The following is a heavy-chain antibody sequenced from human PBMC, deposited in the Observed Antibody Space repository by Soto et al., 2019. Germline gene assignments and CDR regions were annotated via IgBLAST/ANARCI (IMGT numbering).Heavy chain of an antibody. J-gene: IGHJ4*02. CDR1: GFTFSGYW. D-gene: IGHD6-6*01. Sequence: GGSLRLSCAASGFTFSGYWMSWVRQAPGKGLEWVANIKQDGSEKYYVDSVKGRFAVSRDSAKNSLYLQMNSLRAEDTAVYYCARGIRIAARPVYFDCWGQGTLVTVSS. V-gene: IGHV3-7*03. CDR3: ARGIRIAARPVYFDC. CDR2: IKQDGSEK.